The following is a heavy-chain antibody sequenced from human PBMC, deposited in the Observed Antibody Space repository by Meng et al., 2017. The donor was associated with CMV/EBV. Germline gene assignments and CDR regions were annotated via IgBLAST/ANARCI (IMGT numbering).Heavy chain of an antibody. CDR3: ARGGLYYYDSSGHFDY. CDR2: IYTSGST. CDR1: GGSISIYY. D-gene: IGHD3-22*01. Sequence: QVQLQESGPGVVKPSETLSLTCTVSGGSISIYYWSWIRQPAGKGLEWIGRIYTSGSTNYNPSLKSRVTMSVDTSKNQFSLKLSSVTAADTAVYYCARGGLYYYDSSGHFDYWGQGTLVTVSS. J-gene: IGHJ4*02. V-gene: IGHV4-4*07.